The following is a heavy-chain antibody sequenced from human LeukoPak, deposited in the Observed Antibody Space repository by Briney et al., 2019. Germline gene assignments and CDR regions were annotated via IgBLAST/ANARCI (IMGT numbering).Heavy chain of an antibody. D-gene: IGHD1-26*01. Sequence: GGSLRLSGAASGFTFSSYWMHWVRQAPGKGLVWVSRINSDGSSTSYADSVKGRFTISRDNAKNTLYLQMNSLRAEDTAVYYCARARGGSYRDDAFDIWGQGTMVTVSS. CDR2: INSDGSST. CDR1: GFTFSSYW. V-gene: IGHV3-74*01. J-gene: IGHJ3*02. CDR3: ARARGGSYRDDAFDI.